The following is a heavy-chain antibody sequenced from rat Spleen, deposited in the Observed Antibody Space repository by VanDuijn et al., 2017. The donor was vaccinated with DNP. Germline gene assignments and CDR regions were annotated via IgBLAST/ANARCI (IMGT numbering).Heavy chain of an antibody. CDR3: ARYSLIIRMWYY. Sequence: EVQLVESGGGLVQPGRSLKLSCAASGFTFSDYYMAWVRQAPKKGLEWVATISYDGSTTYYRDSVKGRFTSSRDNAKSSLYLQMDSLRSEDTATYYCARYSLIIRMWYYWGQGVTVTVSS. D-gene: IGHD4-1*01. CDR2: ISYDGSTT. J-gene: IGHJ2*01. CDR1: GFTFSDYY. V-gene: IGHV5-7*01.